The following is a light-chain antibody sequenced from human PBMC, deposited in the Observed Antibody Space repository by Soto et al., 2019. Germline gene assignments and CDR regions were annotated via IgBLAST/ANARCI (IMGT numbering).Light chain of an antibody. CDR3: QQRSYPIT. J-gene: IGKJ5*01. V-gene: IGKV3-15*01. CDR1: QSVSSN. Sequence: EIVMTQSPATLSVSPGERATLSCRASQSVSSNLAWYQQKPGQAPRLLIYGASTRATGIPARFSGGGSGTESTLTISSLQSEDFAVYYCQQRSYPITFGQGTRLEIK. CDR2: GAS.